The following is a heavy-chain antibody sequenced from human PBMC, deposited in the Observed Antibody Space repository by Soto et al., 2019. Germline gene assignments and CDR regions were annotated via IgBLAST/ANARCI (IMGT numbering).Heavy chain of an antibody. D-gene: IGHD4-17*01. J-gene: IGHJ4*02. CDR1: GDTLNYYA. V-gene: IGHV1-69*01. Sequence: QVQLVQSGTEVKKPGSSVKVSCKAPGDTLNYYAIVWVRQAPGQGLEWVGGIAPVLRSTNYPLKFQGRVKITADASTSTAFLEMSSLRSEDTGIYFCARATVLTFQADYWGQGTLVTVSS. CDR3: ARATVLTFQADY. CDR2: IAPVLRST.